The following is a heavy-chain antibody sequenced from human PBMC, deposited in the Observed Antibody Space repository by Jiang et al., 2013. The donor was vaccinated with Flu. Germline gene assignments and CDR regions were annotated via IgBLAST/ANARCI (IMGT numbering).Heavy chain of an antibody. V-gene: IGHV3-23*01. Sequence: CAASGFTFSSYAMSWVRQGSREGAGSGVSAISGSGGSTYYADSVKGRFTISRDNSKNTLYLQMNSLRAEDTAVYYCAKPANYYGSGQVLRSYYFDYWGQGTLVTVSS. D-gene: IGHD3-10*01. CDR2: ISGSGGST. J-gene: IGHJ4*02. CDR1: GFTFSSYA. CDR3: AKPANYYGSGQVLRSYYFDY.